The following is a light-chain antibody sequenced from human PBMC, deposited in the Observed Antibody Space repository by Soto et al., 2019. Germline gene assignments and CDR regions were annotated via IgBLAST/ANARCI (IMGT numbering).Light chain of an antibody. V-gene: IGKV3-11*01. CDR3: QQQYSPSPLT. CDR1: QSVDRY. CDR2: YAS. Sequence: EIVLTQSPATLSLSPGERATLSCRASQSVDRYLVWYQQKPGQAPRLLIYYASNRATGIPARFSGSGSGTDFTPPTSSHVPPEFAAYYCQQQYSPSPLTFGEGTKVDIK. J-gene: IGKJ4*02.